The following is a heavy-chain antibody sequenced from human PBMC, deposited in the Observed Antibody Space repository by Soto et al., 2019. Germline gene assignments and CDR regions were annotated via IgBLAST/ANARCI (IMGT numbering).Heavy chain of an antibody. Sequence: SETLSLTCTVSGGSISSGDYYWSWIRQPTGKGLEWIGYIYYSGSTYYNPSLKSRVTISVDTSKNKFSLKLSSVTAADTAVYYCARGGIVVVVGDYGMDVWGQGATVTVSS. J-gene: IGHJ6*02. D-gene: IGHD2-15*01. CDR3: ARGGIVVVVGDYGMDV. V-gene: IGHV4-30-4*01. CDR2: IYYSGST. CDR1: GGSISSGDYY.